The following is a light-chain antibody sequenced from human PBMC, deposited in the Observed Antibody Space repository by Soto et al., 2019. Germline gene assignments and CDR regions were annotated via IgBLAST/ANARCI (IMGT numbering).Light chain of an antibody. Sequence: DIPMTQSPSTLSASVGDRVTITCRASQSISSWLAWYQQKPGKAPKLLIYKASNLESGVPSRFSGSGSGADFTLTISSLQPDDFATYCCQQYSSYPLTFGGGTKVEIK. J-gene: IGKJ4*01. V-gene: IGKV1-5*03. CDR1: QSISSW. CDR3: QQYSSYPLT. CDR2: KAS.